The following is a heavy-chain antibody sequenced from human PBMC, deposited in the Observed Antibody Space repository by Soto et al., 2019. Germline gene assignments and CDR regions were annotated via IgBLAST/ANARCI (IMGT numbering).Heavy chain of an antibody. CDR3: AREFRELLKGRYYYYGMDV. J-gene: IGHJ6*02. CDR1: GGSISSGGYS. D-gene: IGHD3-10*01. CDR2: IYHSGST. V-gene: IGHV4-30-2*01. Sequence: SETLSLTCAVSGGSISSGGYSWSWIRQPPGKGLEWIGYIYHSGSTYYNPSLKSRVTISVDTSKNQFSLKLSSVTAADTAVYYCAREFRELLKGRYYYYGMDVWGQGTTVTVSS.